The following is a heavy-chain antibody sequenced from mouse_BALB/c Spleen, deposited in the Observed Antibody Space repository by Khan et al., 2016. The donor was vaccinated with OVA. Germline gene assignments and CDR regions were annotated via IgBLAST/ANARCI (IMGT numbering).Heavy chain of an antibody. V-gene: IGHV14-1*02. Sequence: VQLQQPGAELVRPGAFVNLSCKASGFTITDYYLHWVKQRPEQGLEWIGWIDPENGNTIYDPKFQGKANITSDTSSNTAYLLLSSLTSEDTAVCYCSRDGYSHWMAYWGQGTLVTVSA. CDR3: SRDGYSHWMAY. CDR1: GFTITDYY. J-gene: IGHJ3*01. D-gene: IGHD2-3*01. CDR2: IDPENGNT.